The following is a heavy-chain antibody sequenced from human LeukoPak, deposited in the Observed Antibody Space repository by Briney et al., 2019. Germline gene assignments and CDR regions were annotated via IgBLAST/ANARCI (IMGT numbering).Heavy chain of an antibody. CDR2: INPNSGGT. D-gene: IGHD3-10*01. V-gene: IGHV1-2*02. Sequence: GASVKVSCKASGYTFTSYGISWVRQAPGQGLEWMGWINPNSGGTNYAQKFQGRVTMTRDTSISTAYMELSRLRSDDTAVYYCARDVVRGVRVCDYWGQGTLVTVSS. J-gene: IGHJ4*02. CDR1: GYTFTSYG. CDR3: ARDVVRGVRVCDY.